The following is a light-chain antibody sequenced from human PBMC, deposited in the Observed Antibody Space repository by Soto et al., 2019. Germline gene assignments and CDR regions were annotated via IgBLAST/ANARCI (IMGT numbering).Light chain of an antibody. Sequence: DIPMTQSPSTLGASVGDTVTISCRASQSVSPWLAWYQQKPGKAPKLLIYKTSRLQSGVPSRFSGSGSGTDFTLKISSLQPDDFAIYYCQQYNSSGLTFGGGTTVDIK. CDR1: QSVSPW. V-gene: IGKV1-5*03. CDR2: KTS. J-gene: IGKJ4*01. CDR3: QQYNSSGLT.